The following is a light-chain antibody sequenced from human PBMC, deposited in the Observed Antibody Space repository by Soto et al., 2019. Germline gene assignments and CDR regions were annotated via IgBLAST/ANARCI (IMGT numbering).Light chain of an antibody. V-gene: IGLV1-36*01. CDR2: YDD. CDR1: SSNLGARYD. CDR3: AAWDDRLNGVV. Sequence: QAVVTQPPTVSGAPGQTVTISCTGSSSNLGARYDVHWYQQVPGKAPKLLIHYDDVLPSGVSHRFSGSKSGTSASLAISGLQSEDEADYYCAAWDDRLNGVVFGGGTKVTVL. J-gene: IGLJ2*01.